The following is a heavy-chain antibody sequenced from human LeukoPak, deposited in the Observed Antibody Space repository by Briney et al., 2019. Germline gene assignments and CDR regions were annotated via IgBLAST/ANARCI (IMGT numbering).Heavy chain of an antibody. CDR2: IKSKTDGGTT. CDR3: TTDLSNQLLWFGELTAPDAFDI. V-gene: IGHV3-15*01. J-gene: IGHJ3*02. Sequence: GGSLRLSCAASGFTFSNAWMSWVRQAPGKGLEWVGRIKSKTDGGTTDYAAPVKGRFTISRGDSKNTLYLQMNSLKTEDTAVYYCTTDLSNQLLWFGELTAPDAFDIWGQGTMVTVSS. D-gene: IGHD3-10*01. CDR1: GFTFSNAW.